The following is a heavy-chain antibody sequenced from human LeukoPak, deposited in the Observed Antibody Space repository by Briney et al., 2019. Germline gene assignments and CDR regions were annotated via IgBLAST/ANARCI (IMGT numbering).Heavy chain of an antibody. J-gene: IGHJ4*02. CDR3: ASHHKYDGGGLDDYFDY. Sequence: GRFTIPRDNSKNTLYLQMNSLRAEDTAVYYCASHHKYDGGGLDDYFDYWGQGTLVTVSS. D-gene: IGHD2-15*01. V-gene: IGHV3-23*01.